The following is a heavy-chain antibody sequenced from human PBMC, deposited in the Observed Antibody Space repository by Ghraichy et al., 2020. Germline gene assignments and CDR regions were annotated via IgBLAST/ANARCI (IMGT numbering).Heavy chain of an antibody. CDR2: IHYSGTT. D-gene: IGHD3-9*01. CDR3: ATTLF. CDR1: GGSISSYY. Sequence: SCTVSGGSISSYYWSWIRQPPGKGLEWIGYIHYSGTTSYSPSLKSRVTLSVDTSKNQFSLKLTSVTSADTAVYYCATTLFWGQGILVTVSS. J-gene: IGHJ4*02. V-gene: IGHV4-59*01.